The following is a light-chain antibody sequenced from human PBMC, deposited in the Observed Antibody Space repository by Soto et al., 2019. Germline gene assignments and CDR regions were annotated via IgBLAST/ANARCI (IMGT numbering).Light chain of an antibody. J-gene: IGLJ1*01. V-gene: IGLV1-44*01. CDR3: AAWDDSLNRLYV. CDR2: TDN. Sequence: QSVLTQPPSASGTPGQRVTISCSGSSSNIGINTVNWYQQVPGTAPKLLIYTDNQRPSGVPDRFSGSKSGTSASLAISGLQPEDEADYYCAAWDDSLNRLYVFGTGTKVTVL. CDR1: SSNIGINT.